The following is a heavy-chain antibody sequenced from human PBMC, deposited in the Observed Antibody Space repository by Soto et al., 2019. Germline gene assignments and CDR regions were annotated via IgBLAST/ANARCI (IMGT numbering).Heavy chain of an antibody. J-gene: IGHJ6*02. CDR1: GYSFTTHA. CDR3: ARGEQLYHYYYGMDV. CDR2: INTGNGNT. Sequence: ASVKVSCKASGYSFTTHAMIWVRQAPGQRPEWMGWINTGNGNTRYSPKFQGRVNITRDTSASAAYMELSSLKSEDTAVYYCARGEQLYHYYYGMDVWGQGSTVTVSS. V-gene: IGHV1-3*04.